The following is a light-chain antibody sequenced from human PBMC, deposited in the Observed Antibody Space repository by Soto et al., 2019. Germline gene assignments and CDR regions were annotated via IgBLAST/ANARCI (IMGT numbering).Light chain of an antibody. V-gene: IGKV2-30*02. J-gene: IGKJ5*01. CDR1: QSLVHNDGNTY. CDR3: MQGTHWPPIT. Sequence: DVVVTQSPLSLPVTLGQAASISCRSSQSLVHNDGNTYLSWFLRRPGQSPRRLIYKVSKRESGVPDRFSGSGSGTDFTLKISRVEAEDVGVYYCMQGTHWPPITFGQGTRLEIK. CDR2: KVS.